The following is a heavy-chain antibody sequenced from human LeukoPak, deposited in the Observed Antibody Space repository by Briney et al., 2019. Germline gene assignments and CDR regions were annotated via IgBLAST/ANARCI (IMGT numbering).Heavy chain of an antibody. Sequence: GGSLRLSCAASGFTFSSYTMNWVRQAPGKGLEWVSSISSSSRYIYYADSVKGRFTISRDNAKKPLYLQMNSLRAEDTAVYYCARFEAGFDYWGQGTLVTVSS. D-gene: IGHD6-13*01. CDR3: ARFEAGFDY. V-gene: IGHV3-21*01. CDR2: ISSSSRYI. J-gene: IGHJ4*02. CDR1: GFTFSSYT.